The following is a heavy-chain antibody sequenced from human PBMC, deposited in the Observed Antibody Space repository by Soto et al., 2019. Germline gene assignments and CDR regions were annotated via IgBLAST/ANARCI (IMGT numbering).Heavy chain of an antibody. V-gene: IGHV1-18*01. CDR1: GYTFTSYG. Sequence: QVQLVQSGAEVKKPGASVKVSCKASGYTFTSYGISWVRQAPGQGLEWMGWISAYNGNTYHAQKLQGRVTMTTDTSTSTADMELRRLPSYHTAVYYWARDLGGREDYWGQGTLVTVSS. J-gene: IGHJ4*02. CDR3: ARDLGGREDY. D-gene: IGHD2-15*01. CDR2: ISAYNGNT.